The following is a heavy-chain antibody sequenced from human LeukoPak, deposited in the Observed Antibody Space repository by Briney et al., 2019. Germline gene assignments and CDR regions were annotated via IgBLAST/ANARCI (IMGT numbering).Heavy chain of an antibody. CDR1: GFTVSRNY. V-gene: IGHV3-53*01. CDR3: ARVSGAYEFDY. J-gene: IGHJ4*02. Sequence: GGSLRLSCAASGFTVSRNYMSWVRQAPGKGLEWVSVIYSGGSTYYAGSVRGRFTISRDNSKSTLYLQMNTLRAEDTAVYYCARVSGAYEFDYWGQGTLVTVSS. CDR2: IYSGGST. D-gene: IGHD5-12*01.